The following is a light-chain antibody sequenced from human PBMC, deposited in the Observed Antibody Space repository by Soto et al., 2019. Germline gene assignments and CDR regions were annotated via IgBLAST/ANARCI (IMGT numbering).Light chain of an antibody. CDR1: QSISNF. J-gene: IGKJ4*01. CDR2: AAS. CDR3: HQTYSALT. Sequence: DIRMTQSPSSLSASVGDRVTFTCRTSQSISNFLIWYQQKPGKAPKLLIDAASNLQGGGPSRFSGSRSATEFTLTITSLQPDDFATYYCHQTYSALTVGGGTKVDSK. V-gene: IGKV1-39*01.